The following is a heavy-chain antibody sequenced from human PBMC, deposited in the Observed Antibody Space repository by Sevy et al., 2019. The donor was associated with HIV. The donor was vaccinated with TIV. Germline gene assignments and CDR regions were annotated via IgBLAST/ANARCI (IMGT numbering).Heavy chain of an antibody. V-gene: IGHV3-23*01. CDR2: ISATGGGT. J-gene: IGHJ3*01. Sequence: GGSLRLSCAASGFTFNTHAMNWVRQAPGKGLEWVSGISATGGGTYYTDSVKGRFTVSRDNSQNTLYLQVNSLRADDTAIYYCAKALNPALESMIEVIFRTLKGFDVWGQGTMVTVSS. D-gene: IGHD3-22*01. CDR1: GFTFNTHA. CDR3: AKALNPALESMIEVIFRTLKGFDV.